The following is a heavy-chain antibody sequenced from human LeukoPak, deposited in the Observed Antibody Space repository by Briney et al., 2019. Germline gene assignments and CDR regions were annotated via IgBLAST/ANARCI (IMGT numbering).Heavy chain of an antibody. J-gene: IGHJ6*02. CDR2: ISAYNGNT. CDR1: GYTFTSYG. V-gene: IGHV1-18*01. CDR3: ASSEGTTTPPLYGMDV. D-gene: IGHD1-1*01. Sequence: ASVKVSCKASGYTFTSYGISWVRQAPGQGLEWMGWISAYNGNTNYAQKLQGRVTMTTDTSTSTAYMELRSLRSDDTAVYYCASSEGTTTPPLYGMDVWGQGTTVTVSS.